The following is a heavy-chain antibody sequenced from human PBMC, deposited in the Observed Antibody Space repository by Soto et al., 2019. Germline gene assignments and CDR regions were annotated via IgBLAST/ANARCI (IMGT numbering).Heavy chain of an antibody. Sequence: VGSLRLSCAASGFTFSSYAMSWVRQAPGKGLEWVSGISGSGDSTYYADSVKGRFTISRDNSKNTVYLQMNSLRVEDTAVYFCAKKAGAGSSGPENYFDYWGKGPLVTSPQ. V-gene: IGHV3-23*01. CDR1: GFTFSSYA. CDR2: ISGSGDST. D-gene: IGHD6-19*01. CDR3: AKKAGAGSSGPENYFDY. J-gene: IGHJ4*02.